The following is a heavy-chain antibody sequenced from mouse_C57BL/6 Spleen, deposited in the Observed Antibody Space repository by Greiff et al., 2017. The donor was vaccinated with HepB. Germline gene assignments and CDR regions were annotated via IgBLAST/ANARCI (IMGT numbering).Heavy chain of an antibody. D-gene: IGHD3-3*01. CDR1: GFSLTSYG. Sequence: VKLVESGPGLVQPSQSLSITCTVSGFSLTSYGVHWVRQSPGKGLEWLGVIWSGGSTDYNAAFISRLSISKDNSKSQVFFKMNSLQADDTAIYYCAREGTWYFDVWGTGTTVTVSS. CDR2: IWSGGST. J-gene: IGHJ1*03. V-gene: IGHV2-2*01. CDR3: AREGTWYFDV.